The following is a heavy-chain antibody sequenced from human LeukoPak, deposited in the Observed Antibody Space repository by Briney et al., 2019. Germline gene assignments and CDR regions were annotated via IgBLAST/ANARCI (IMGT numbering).Heavy chain of an antibody. CDR3: ARDADTLVVVVAANYYGMDV. CDR2: IIPILGIA. J-gene: IGHJ6*02. D-gene: IGHD2-15*01. CDR1: GGTFSSYA. Sequence: GASVKVSCKASGGTFSSYAISWVRQAPGQGLEWMGRIIPILGIANYAQKFQSRVTITADKSTSTAYMELSSLRSEDTAVYYCARDADTLVVVVAANYYGMDVWGQGTTVTVSS. V-gene: IGHV1-69*04.